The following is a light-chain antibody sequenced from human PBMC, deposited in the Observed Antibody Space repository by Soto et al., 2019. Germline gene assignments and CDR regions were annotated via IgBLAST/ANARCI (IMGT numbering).Light chain of an antibody. CDR2: DVN. Sequence: QSALTQPASVSGSPGQSIAISCTGTSSDVGYYNYVSWYQQHPGKAPKVMIYDVNNRPSGVSDRFSGSKSGHTASLTISGLKAEDEADYYCSSYTSSSAYVFGTGTKLTVL. CDR1: SSDVGYYNY. CDR3: SSYTSSSAYV. J-gene: IGLJ1*01. V-gene: IGLV2-14*03.